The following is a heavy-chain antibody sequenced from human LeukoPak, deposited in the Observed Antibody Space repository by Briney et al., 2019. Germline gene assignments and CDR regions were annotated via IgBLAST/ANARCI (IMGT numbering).Heavy chain of an antibody. CDR3: ARGYSSSWDIDY. J-gene: IGHJ4*02. D-gene: IGHD6-13*01. CDR1: GFTFSSYS. CDR2: ISSSSSYI. Sequence: GGSLRLSCAASGFTFSSYSMNWVRQAPGKGLGWVSSISSSSSYIYYADSVKGRFTISRDNAKNSLYLQMNSLRAEDTAVYYCARGYSSSWDIDYWGQGTLVTVSS. V-gene: IGHV3-21*01.